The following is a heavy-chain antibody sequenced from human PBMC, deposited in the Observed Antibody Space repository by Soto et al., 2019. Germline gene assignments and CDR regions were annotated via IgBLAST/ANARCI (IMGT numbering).Heavy chain of an antibody. CDR3: ARDPSVVVVAATPYYYYGMDV. CDR1: GFTFRNYN. D-gene: IGHD2-15*01. V-gene: IGHV3-7*01. Sequence: GGSLRLSCAASGFTFRNYNMNWVRQAPGKGLEWVANIKQDGSEKYYVDSVKGRFTISRDNAKNSLYLQMNSLRAEDTAVYYCARDPSVVVVAATPYYYYGMDVWGQGTTVTVSS. J-gene: IGHJ6*02. CDR2: IKQDGSEK.